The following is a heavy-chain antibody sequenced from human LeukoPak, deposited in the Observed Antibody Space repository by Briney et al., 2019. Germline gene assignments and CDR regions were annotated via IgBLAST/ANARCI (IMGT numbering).Heavy chain of an antibody. CDR3: ARMKGVVVIPTARPTFYFDY. D-gene: IGHD2-2*01. CDR2: IYYSGST. CDR1: GGSISSSSYY. V-gene: IGHV4-39*01. J-gene: IGHJ4*02. Sequence: PSETLSLTCTVSGGSISSSSYYWAWIRQPPGEGLEWIVSIYYSGSTYYNQSLKSRVTISIDTSKNQFSLKLTSVTAADTAMYYCARMKGVVVIPTARPTFYFDYWGQGILVTVSS.